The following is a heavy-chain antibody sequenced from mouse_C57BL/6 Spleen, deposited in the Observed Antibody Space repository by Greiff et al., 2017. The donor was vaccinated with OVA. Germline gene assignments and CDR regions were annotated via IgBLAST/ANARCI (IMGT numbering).Heavy chain of an antibody. CDR2: IYPGSGST. CDR1: GYTFTSYW. J-gene: IGHJ4*01. CDR3: ARGVITTVVAKGDYYAMDY. D-gene: IGHD1-1*01. Sequence: VQLQQPGAELVKPGASVKMSCKASGYTFTSYWITWVKQRPGQGLEWIGDIYPGSGSTNYNEKFKSKATLTVDTSSSTAYMQLSSLTSEDSAIYYCARGVITTVVAKGDYYAMDYWGQGTSVTVSS. V-gene: IGHV1-55*01.